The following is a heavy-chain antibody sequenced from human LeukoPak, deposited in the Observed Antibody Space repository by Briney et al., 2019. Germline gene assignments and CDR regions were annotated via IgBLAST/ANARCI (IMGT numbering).Heavy chain of an antibody. CDR3: AKDSGSYSEYFDY. D-gene: IGHD1-26*01. Sequence: GGSLRLSCTTSGFTFGDFAMSWFRQAPGKGLEWVSAISGSGGSTYYADSVKGRFTISRDNSKNTLYLQMNSLRAEDTAVYYCAKDSGSYSEYFDYWGQGTLVTVSS. J-gene: IGHJ4*02. CDR1: GFTFGDFA. CDR2: ISGSGGST. V-gene: IGHV3-23*01.